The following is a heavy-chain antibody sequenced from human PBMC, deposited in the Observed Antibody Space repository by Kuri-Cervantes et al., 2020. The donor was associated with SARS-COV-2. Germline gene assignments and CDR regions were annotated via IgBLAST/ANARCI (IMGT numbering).Heavy chain of an antibody. J-gene: IGHJ6*02. CDR2: INPSGGST. Sequence: ALVKVSCKASGYTFTSYYMHWVRQAPGQGLEWMGIINPSGGSTSYAQKFQGRVTMTRDTSTSTVYMELSSLRSEDTAVYYCARDYYDSSGYYQGLYYYYGMDVWGQGITVTVSS. CDR1: GYTFTSYY. D-gene: IGHD3-22*01. CDR3: ARDYYDSSGYYQGLYYYYGMDV. V-gene: IGHV1-46*03.